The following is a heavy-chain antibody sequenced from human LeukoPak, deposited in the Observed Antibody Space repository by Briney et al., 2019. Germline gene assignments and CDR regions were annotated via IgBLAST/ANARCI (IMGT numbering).Heavy chain of an antibody. V-gene: IGHV3-21*01. CDR3: ARADYDSSGYYYFNFDY. CDR1: GFTFGGYT. CDR2: ISSSLNM. J-gene: IGHJ4*02. Sequence: GGSLRLSCVASGFTFGGYTINWVRLAPGKGLEWVSSISSSLNMYFAESVKGRFIISRDSARNSVSLQLNSLRVEDTAVYYCARADYDSSGYYYFNFDYWGQGTLVTVSS. D-gene: IGHD3-22*01.